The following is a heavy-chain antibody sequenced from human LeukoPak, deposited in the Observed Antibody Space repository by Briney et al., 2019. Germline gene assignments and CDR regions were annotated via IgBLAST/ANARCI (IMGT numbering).Heavy chain of an antibody. D-gene: IGHD3-16*02. CDR1: GYSISSGYY. CDR2: IYYSGST. J-gene: IGHJ4*02. CDR3: ARGPPGGLYDYVWGSYRFDY. V-gene: IGHV4-38-2*02. Sequence: SETLSLTCTVSGYSISSGYYWGWIRQPPGKGLEWIGSIYYSGSTYYNPSLKSRVTISVDTSKNQFSLKLSSVTAADTAVYYCARGPPGGLYDYVWGSYRFDYWGQGTLVTVSS.